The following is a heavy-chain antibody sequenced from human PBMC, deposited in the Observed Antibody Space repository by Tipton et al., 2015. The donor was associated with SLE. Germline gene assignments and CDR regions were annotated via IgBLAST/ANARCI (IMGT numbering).Heavy chain of an antibody. CDR3: ARDVTIFGEVTDDAFDI. D-gene: IGHD3-3*01. CDR2: ISNSGGRT. Sequence: SLRLSCAASGFTFSSYAMGWVRQAPGKGLEWVSAISNSGGRTYYADSVKGRFTISRGNAKNSLYLQMNSLRAEDTAAYYCARDVTIFGEVTDDAFDIWGQGTVVTVSS. CDR1: GFTFSSYA. J-gene: IGHJ3*02. V-gene: IGHV3-23*01.